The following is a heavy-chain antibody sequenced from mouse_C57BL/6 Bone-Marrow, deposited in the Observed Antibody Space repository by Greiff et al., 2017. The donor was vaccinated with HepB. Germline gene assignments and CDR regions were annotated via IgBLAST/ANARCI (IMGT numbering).Heavy chain of an antibody. CDR3: TGGGLLQVRGFAY. Sequence: EVMLVESGEGLGKPGGSLKLSCAASGFTFSSYAMSGVRQNPEKRLEWVAYISSGGDYTYYADTMKGLFTITRDKARNTLYLQMSSLKSEDTAMYYCTGGGLLQVRGFAYWGQGTLVTVSA. J-gene: IGHJ3*01. CDR2: ISSGGDYT. D-gene: IGHD2-14*01. CDR1: GFTFSSYA. V-gene: IGHV5-9-1*02.